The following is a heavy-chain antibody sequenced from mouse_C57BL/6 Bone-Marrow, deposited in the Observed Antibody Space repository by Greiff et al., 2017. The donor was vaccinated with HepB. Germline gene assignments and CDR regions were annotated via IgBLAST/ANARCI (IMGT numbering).Heavy chain of an antibody. J-gene: IGHJ3*01. V-gene: IGHV1-69*01. CDR1: GYTFTSYW. D-gene: IGHD2-4*01. CDR2: IDPSDSYT. CDR3: ARQGYYDYLAWFAY. Sequence: QVQLKQPGAELVMPGASVKLSCKASGYTFTSYWMHWVKQRPGQGLEWIGEIDPSDSYTNNNQKFKGKSTLTVDKSSSTAYMQLSSLTSEDSAVYYCARQGYYDYLAWFAYWGQGTLVTVSA.